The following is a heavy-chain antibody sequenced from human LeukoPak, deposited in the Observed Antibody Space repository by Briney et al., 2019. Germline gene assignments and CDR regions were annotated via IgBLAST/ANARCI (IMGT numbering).Heavy chain of an antibody. CDR1: GFTFTDHY. V-gene: IGHV3-72*01. CDR2: TRNKANNYIT. D-gene: IGHD6-19*01. CDR3: TTVISPNRQSQWGYFQH. Sequence: PGGSLRLSCAASGFTFTDHYMDWVRQAPGKGLEWVGRTRNKANNYITDYAASVKGRFTISRDDSKNTLYLQMNSLKTEDTAVYYCTTVISPNRQSQWGYFQHWGQGTLVTVSS. J-gene: IGHJ1*01.